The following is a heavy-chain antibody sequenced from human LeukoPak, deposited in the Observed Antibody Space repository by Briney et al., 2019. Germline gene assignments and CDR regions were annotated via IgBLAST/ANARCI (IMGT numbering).Heavy chain of an antibody. J-gene: IGHJ4*02. CDR2: IYTSGST. CDR1: GGSISKYY. D-gene: IGHD3-3*01. Sequence: PSETLSLTCIVSGGSISKYYWSWIRQPPGKGLEWIGRIYTSGSTNYNPSLKSRVTMSVDTSKNQFSLKLSSVTAADTAVYYCARGYDFWSGYSYFDYWGQGTLVTVSS. V-gene: IGHV4-4*07. CDR3: ARGYDFWSGYSYFDY.